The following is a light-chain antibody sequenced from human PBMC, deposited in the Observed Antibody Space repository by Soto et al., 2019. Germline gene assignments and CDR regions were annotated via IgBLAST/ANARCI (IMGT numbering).Light chain of an antibody. V-gene: IGKV3-20*01. CDR2: GAS. J-gene: IGKJ5*01. Sequence: EIVLTQSPGTLSLSPGEGATLSCRASQSVSSSYIAWYQQRPGQTPSLLIYGASTWATGIPDRFSGSGSGTHFTLTISRLEPGDFAVYYCQHFGGTTFTFGQWTRLEIK. CDR1: QSVSSSY. CDR3: QHFGGTTFT.